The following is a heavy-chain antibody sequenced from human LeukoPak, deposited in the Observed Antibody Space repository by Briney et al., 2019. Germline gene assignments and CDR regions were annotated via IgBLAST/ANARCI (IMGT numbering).Heavy chain of an antibody. CDR2: IRTKANSYAT. CDR3: ARSAYCSSTSCYRFDY. D-gene: IGHD2-2*01. J-gene: IGHJ4*02. V-gene: IGHV3-73*01. Sequence: GGSLKLSCAASGFTFSGSALHWVRRASGKGLEWVGRIRTKANSYATAYAASVKGRFTISRDDSKNTAYLQMNSLNGEDTAVYYCARSAYCSSTSCYRFDYWGQGTLVTVSS. CDR1: GFTFSGSA.